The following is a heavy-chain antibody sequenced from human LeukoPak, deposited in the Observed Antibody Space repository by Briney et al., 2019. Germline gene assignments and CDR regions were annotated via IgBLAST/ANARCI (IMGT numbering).Heavy chain of an antibody. CDR2: MYHSGST. D-gene: IGHD6-6*01. Sequence: SETLSLTCAVSGYSISSGYHWGWIRQSPGKGLEWVGFMYHSGSTYYDPSLKSRVTISVDTSKNQFSLKLSSVTAADTAVYYCARRIVSSSSGFDYWGQGTLVTVSS. CDR3: ARRIVSSSSGFDY. J-gene: IGHJ4*02. CDR1: GYSISSGYH. V-gene: IGHV4-38-2*01.